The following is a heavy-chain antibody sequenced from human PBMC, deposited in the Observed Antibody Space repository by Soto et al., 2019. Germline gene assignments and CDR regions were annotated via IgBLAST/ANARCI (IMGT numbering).Heavy chain of an antibody. CDR3: AREMAAHTDYYYGLDV. D-gene: IGHD2-2*02. J-gene: IGHJ6*02. CDR2: ISYDGSNQ. CDR1: GFTFSNYA. Sequence: QVHLVESGGDVVQPGRSLRLSCVASGFTFSNYAIHWVRQAPGKGLEWVAIISYDGSNQYYADSVKGQFSMSRDNSKNTLYLQIDSLSTGDTAVYYCAREMAAHTDYYYGLDVWGQGTTVTVSS. V-gene: IGHV3-30-3*01.